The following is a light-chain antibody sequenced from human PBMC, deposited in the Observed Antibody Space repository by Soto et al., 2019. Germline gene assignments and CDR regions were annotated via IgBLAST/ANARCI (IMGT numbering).Light chain of an antibody. J-gene: IGKJ5*01. V-gene: IGKV3-20*01. Sequence: EIVLTQSPGTLSLSPGERATLSCRASQTVSSEYLAWYQQKPGQAPRLLIYGASNRATGIPDRFSGSGSGTDFILTINRLEPEDVAVYYCQQYGRFPITFGQGTRLEIK. CDR1: QTVSSEY. CDR2: GAS. CDR3: QQYGRFPIT.